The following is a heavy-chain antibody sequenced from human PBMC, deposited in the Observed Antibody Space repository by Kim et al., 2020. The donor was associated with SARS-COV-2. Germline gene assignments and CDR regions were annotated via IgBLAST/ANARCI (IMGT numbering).Heavy chain of an antibody. CDR3: ARVAGRGFCGSGF. CDR1: GGSISDSRYF. D-gene: IGHD2-21*01. Sequence: SETLFLTCTVSGGSISDSRYFWGWIRQPPGKGLQWIGNIFYTGTTYYNPSLKSRVTISVDTSNNQFSLKVTSVTAADSAVYYCARVAGRGFCGSGFLGQG. J-gene: IGHJ3*01. V-gene: IGHV4-39*01. CDR2: IFYTGTT.